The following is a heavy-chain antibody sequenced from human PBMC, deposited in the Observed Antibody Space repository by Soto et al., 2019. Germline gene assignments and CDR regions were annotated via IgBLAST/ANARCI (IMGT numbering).Heavy chain of an antibody. D-gene: IGHD1-26*01. Sequence: QVQLVESGGGVVQPGRSLRLSCAASGFTFSSYAMHWVRQAPGKGLEWVAVISYDGSNKYYADSVKGRFTISRDNSKNTLYLQMNSLRAEDTAVYYCARDLGGELLTYYYYGMDVWGQGTTVTVSS. J-gene: IGHJ6*02. CDR3: ARDLGGELLTYYYYGMDV. V-gene: IGHV3-30-3*01. CDR2: ISYDGSNK. CDR1: GFTFSSYA.